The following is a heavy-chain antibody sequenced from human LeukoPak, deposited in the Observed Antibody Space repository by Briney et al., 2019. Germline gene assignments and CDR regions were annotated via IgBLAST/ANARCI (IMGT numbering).Heavy chain of an antibody. CDR1: GYTFTSYD. J-gene: IGHJ4*02. CDR3: ARAPYGSGSYYSTSYYFDF. Sequence: GASVKVSCKASGYTFTSYDINWVRQATGQGLEWMGWMNPNSGNTGYAQKFQGRVTMARNTSISTAYMELSSLRSEDTAMYYCARAPYGSGSYYSTSYYFDFWSQGTLVTVSS. V-gene: IGHV1-8*01. CDR2: MNPNSGNT. D-gene: IGHD3-10*01.